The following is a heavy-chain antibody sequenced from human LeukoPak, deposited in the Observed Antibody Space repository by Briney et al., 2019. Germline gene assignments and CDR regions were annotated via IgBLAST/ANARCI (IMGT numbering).Heavy chain of an antibody. CDR2: ISSSSSTI. Sequence: GGSLRLSCAASGFTFSNYSINWVRQAPGKGLEWVSYISSSSSTIYYADSVKGRFTISRDNAKNSLYLQMNSLRAEDTALYYCAKDILSYGDKYYFHYWGQGTLVTVSS. CDR1: GFTFSNYS. V-gene: IGHV3-48*01. D-gene: IGHD4-17*01. J-gene: IGHJ4*02. CDR3: AKDILSYGDKYYFHY.